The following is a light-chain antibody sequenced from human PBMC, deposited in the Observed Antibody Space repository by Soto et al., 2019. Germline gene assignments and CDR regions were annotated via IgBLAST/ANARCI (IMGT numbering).Light chain of an antibody. CDR3: RIYARRFSQ. V-gene: IGLV2-11*01. J-gene: IGLJ3*02. CDR2: DVT. CDR1: NSDVGNYNF. Sequence: QSALTQPRSVSGSPGQAITISCTGTNSDVGNYNFVSWYQHHPGKAPKLMIYDVTKRPSGVPDRFSGSKSGNTASLTISGLQCEDEAYYLCRIYARRFSQFRGGNQLTVL.